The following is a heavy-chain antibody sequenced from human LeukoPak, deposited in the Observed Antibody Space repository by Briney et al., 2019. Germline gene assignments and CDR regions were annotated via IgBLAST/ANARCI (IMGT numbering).Heavy chain of an antibody. CDR3: ARASADSKLFDV. J-gene: IGHJ4*02. Sequence: AGGSLRLSCAASGFTFSSYWMSWVRQAPGTGLVWVSRINTDGSSTTYADLVKGRFTISRDNAKNTLYLQVNSLRAEDMGVYYCARASADSKLFDVWGQGTLVTVSS. V-gene: IGHV3-74*01. CDR1: GFTFSSYW. CDR2: INTDGSST.